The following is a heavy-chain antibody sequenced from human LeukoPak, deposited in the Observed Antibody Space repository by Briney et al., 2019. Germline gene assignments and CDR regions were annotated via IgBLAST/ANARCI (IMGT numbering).Heavy chain of an antibody. J-gene: IGHJ6*03. CDR1: GFTFSSYE. V-gene: IGHV3-48*03. CDR3: ARDYDRPPFYYYYYYMDV. D-gene: IGHD3-9*01. Sequence: GGSLRLSCAASGFTFSSYEMNWVRQAPGKRLEWVSYISSSGSTIYYADSVKGRFTISRDNAKNSLYLQMNSLRAEDTAVYYCARDYDRPPFYYYYYYMDVWGKGTTVTVSS. CDR2: ISSSGSTI.